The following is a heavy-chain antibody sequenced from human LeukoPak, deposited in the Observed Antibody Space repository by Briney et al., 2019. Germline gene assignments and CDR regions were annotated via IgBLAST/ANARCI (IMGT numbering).Heavy chain of an antibody. Sequence: PGGSLRLSCAASGFTLITYSMNWVRQAPGKGLEWVSYISSSSDTIYYADSVKGRSTISRDSAKNTLDLQMNSLRPEDTAVYYCVRDFGGSQDFWGQGILVTVSS. J-gene: IGHJ4*02. CDR3: VRDFGGSQDF. V-gene: IGHV3-48*04. CDR2: ISSSSDTI. CDR1: GFTLITYS. D-gene: IGHD4-23*01.